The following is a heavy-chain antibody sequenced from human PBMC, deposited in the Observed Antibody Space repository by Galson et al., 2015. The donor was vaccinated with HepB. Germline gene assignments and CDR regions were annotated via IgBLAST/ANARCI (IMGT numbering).Heavy chain of an antibody. D-gene: IGHD3-3*01. CDR2: INAGNGNT. Sequence: SVKVSCKASGYTFTSYAMHWVRQAPGQRLEWMGWINAGNGNTKYSQKFQGRVTITRDTSASTAYMELSSLRSEDTAVYYCAAQATNYDFWSGYYSHNWFDPWGQGTLVTVSS. V-gene: IGHV1-3*01. J-gene: IGHJ5*02. CDR3: AAQATNYDFWSGYYSHNWFDP. CDR1: GYTFTSYA.